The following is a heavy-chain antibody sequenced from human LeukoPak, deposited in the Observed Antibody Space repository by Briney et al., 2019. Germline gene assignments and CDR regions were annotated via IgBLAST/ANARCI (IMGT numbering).Heavy chain of an antibody. CDR2: ITNSGNSK. J-gene: IGHJ4*02. CDR3: AKDTGTGYFDY. CDR1: EFTFSSYS. D-gene: IGHD7-27*01. Sequence: PGGSLRLSCAASEFTFSSYSMNWVRQAPGKGLEWVSYITNSGNSKSYADSVKGRFTISRDNTKNSLYLQMNSLRAEDTALYYCAKDTGTGYFDYWGQGTLVTVSS. V-gene: IGHV3-48*01.